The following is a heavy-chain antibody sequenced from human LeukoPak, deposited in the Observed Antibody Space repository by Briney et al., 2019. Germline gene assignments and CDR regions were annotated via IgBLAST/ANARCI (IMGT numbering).Heavy chain of an antibody. J-gene: IGHJ4*02. CDR3: AREDYYGSGSYYKP. D-gene: IGHD3-10*01. V-gene: IGHV1-69*13. Sequence: SVKVSCKASGGTFSSDAISWVRQAPGQGLEWMGGIIPLFGTTNYAQKLQGRVTFTADESTSTAYMELSSLRSEDTAVYYCAREDYYGSGSYYKPWGQGTLVTVSS. CDR1: GGTFSSDA. CDR2: IIPLFGTT.